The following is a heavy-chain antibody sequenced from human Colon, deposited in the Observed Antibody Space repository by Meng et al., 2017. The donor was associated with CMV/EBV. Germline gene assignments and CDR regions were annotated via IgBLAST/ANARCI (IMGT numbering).Heavy chain of an antibody. CDR1: GFTFSSHA. CDR3: ARDQIDCYTCDY. J-gene: IGHJ4*02. Sequence: GGSLKISCAASGFTFSSHAIHWVRQAPGKGLEWVAFISSDGRRKYYADSVKGRFTISRDNSESTLFLQMNSLRLEDTALYYCARDQIDCYTCDYWGQGTLVTVSS. CDR2: ISSDGRRK. V-gene: IGHV3-30*04. D-gene: IGHD2-21*01.